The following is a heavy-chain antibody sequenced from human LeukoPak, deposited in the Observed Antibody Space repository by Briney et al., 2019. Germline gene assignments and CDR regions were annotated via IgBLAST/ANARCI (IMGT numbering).Heavy chain of an antibody. J-gene: IGHJ4*02. CDR2: ISYGGSNK. CDR3: AKDMVAYGSGSADY. V-gene: IGHV3-30*18. D-gene: IGHD3-10*01. CDR1: GFTFSSYG. Sequence: PGGSLRLSCAASGFTFSSYGMHWVRQAPGKGLEWVAVISYGGSNKYYADSVKGRFTISRDNSKNTLYLQMNSLRAEDTAVYYCAKDMVAYGSGSADYWGQGTLVTVSS.